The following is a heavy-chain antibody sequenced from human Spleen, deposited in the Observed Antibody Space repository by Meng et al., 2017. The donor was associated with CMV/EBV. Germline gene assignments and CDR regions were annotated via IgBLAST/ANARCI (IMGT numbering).Heavy chain of an antibody. CDR1: GFTFSDYY. CDR3: ARDGPTNWFDP. Sequence: LSCAAYGFTFSDYYMSWIRQAPGKELEWVSYISSSGSTIYYADSVKGRFTISRDNAKNSLYLQMNSLRAEDTAVYYCARDGPTNWFDPWGQGTLVTVSS. CDR2: ISSSGSTI. J-gene: IGHJ5*02. V-gene: IGHV3-11*01.